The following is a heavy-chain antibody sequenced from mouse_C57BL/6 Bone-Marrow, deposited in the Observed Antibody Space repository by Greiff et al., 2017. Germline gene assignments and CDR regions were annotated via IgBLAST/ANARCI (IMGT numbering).Heavy chain of an antibody. CDR3: TRDYSNYEREMDY. CDR1: GFTFSSYA. J-gene: IGHJ4*01. D-gene: IGHD2-5*01. V-gene: IGHV5-9-1*02. Sequence: EVNLVESGEGLVKPGGSLKLSCAASGFTFSSYAMSWVRQTPEKRLEWVAYISSGGDYIYYADTVKGRFTISRDNARNTLYLQMSSLKSEDTAMYYCTRDYSNYEREMDYGGQGTSVTVSS. CDR2: ISSGGDYI.